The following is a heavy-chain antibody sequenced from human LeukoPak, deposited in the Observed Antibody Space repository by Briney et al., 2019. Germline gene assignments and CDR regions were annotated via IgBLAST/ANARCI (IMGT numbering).Heavy chain of an antibody. CDR2: ISGSGGST. Sequence: GGSLRLSCAASGFTFSSYAMSWVRQAPGKGLEWVSAISGSGGSTYYADSVKGRFTISRDNYKNTLYLQMNSLRAEDTAVYYCAKDHIRYYDYVWGSYRFDYWGQGTLVTVSS. CDR1: GFTFSSYA. V-gene: IGHV3-23*01. D-gene: IGHD3-16*02. CDR3: AKDHIRYYDYVWGSYRFDY. J-gene: IGHJ4*02.